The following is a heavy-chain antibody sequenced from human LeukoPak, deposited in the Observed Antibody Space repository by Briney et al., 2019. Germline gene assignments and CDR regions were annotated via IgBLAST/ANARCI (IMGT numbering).Heavy chain of an antibody. CDR2: TYDGGST. CDR3: ARLWDC. D-gene: IGHD2-21*01. V-gene: IGHV4-39*01. Sequence: PSETLSLTCPVSGGSITSSGYSWGWVRQPPGRGLEWIGTTYDGGSTFYNSSLKSRITISIDTAKNQFSLKLNSVTAADTAVYYCARLWDCWGQGTLVTVSS. J-gene: IGHJ4*02. CDR1: GGSITSSGYS.